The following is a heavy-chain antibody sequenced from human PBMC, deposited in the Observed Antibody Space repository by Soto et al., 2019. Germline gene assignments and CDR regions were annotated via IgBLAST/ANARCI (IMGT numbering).Heavy chain of an antibody. CDR3: ASQYDDTYPYYIYF. J-gene: IGHJ4*02. Sequence: SETLSLTCTVSGGSISSRSYYWGWIRQPPVRGLEWIASFYFTENSYYNPSLKSRVSISVDTSRNQFSLKLSSVTAAGTAVYYCASQYDDTYPYYIYFRGLGTLVTVSS. CDR1: GGSISSRSYY. CDR2: FYFTENS. D-gene: IGHD3-16*01. V-gene: IGHV4-39*01.